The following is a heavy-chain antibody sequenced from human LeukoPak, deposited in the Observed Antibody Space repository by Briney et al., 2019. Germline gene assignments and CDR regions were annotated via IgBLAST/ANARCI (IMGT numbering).Heavy chain of an antibody. Sequence: GASLKISCKGSGYSFTSYWIGWVRQIPGKGLEWIGIIYPGDSDTRYSPSFQGQVTISADKSISTAYLQWSSLKASDTAMYYCARLSPMVQGVILYYWGQGTLVTVSS. CDR3: ARLSPMVQGVILYY. CDR2: IYPGDSDT. V-gene: IGHV5-51*01. J-gene: IGHJ4*02. CDR1: GYSFTSYW. D-gene: IGHD3-10*01.